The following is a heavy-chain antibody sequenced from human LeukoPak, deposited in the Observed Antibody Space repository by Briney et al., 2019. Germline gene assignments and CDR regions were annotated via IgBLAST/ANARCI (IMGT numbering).Heavy chain of an antibody. V-gene: IGHV3-23*01. CDR2: ISDSTTRT. Sequence: GGSLRLSCAASGFTFASYAMSWVRQGPGKRLEWVSIISDSTTRTYYADSVKGRFTISRDNSKNTLYLQMNSLRAEDTAVYYCAKDRYSFDYWGQGTLVTVSS. J-gene: IGHJ4*02. CDR3: AKDRYSFDY. CDR1: GFTFASYA.